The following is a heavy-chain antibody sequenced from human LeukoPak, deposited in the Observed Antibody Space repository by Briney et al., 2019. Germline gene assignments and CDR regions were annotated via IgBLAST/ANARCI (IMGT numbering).Heavy chain of an antibody. CDR1: GFTFSSYE. CDR3: ARRESHSYAENWYFDL. J-gene: IGHJ2*01. V-gene: IGHV4-39*01. CDR2: IYHAGSK. D-gene: IGHD5-18*01. Sequence: GSLRLSCAASGFTFSSYEMNWVRQSPGKGLEWIGTIYHAGSKYYNPSLESRFAIYVDTSKNQFYLELTSVTAADTGVYYCARRESHSYAENWYFDLWGRGTLVTVSS.